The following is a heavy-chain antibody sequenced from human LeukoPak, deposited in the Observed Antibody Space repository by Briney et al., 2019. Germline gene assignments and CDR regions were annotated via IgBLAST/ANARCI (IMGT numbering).Heavy chain of an antibody. J-gene: IGHJ6*03. V-gene: IGHV4-39*07. CDR2: IYYSGST. CDR3: ARAAYYYYYMDV. CDR1: GGSISSSSYY. Sequence: SETLSLTCTVSGGSISSSSYYWGWIRQPPGKGLEWIGSIYYSGSTYYNPSLKSRVTISVDTSKNQFSLKLSSVTAADTAVYSCARAAYYYYYMDVWGKGTTVTVSS.